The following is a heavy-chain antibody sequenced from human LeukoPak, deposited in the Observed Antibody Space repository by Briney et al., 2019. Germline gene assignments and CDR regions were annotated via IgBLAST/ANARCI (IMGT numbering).Heavy chain of an antibody. CDR1: GYTFTSYG. V-gene: IGHV1-69*06. Sequence: SVKVSCKASGYTFTSYGISWVRQAPGQGLEWMGGIIPIFGTANYAQKFQGRVTITAVKSTSTAYMELSSLRSEDTAVYYCASPDYYDSSSYSAPFDYWGQGTLVTVSS. J-gene: IGHJ4*02. D-gene: IGHD3-22*01. CDR3: ASPDYYDSSSYSAPFDY. CDR2: IIPIFGTA.